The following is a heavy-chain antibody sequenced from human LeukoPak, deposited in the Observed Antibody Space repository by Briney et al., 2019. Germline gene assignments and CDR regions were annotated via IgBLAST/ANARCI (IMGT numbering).Heavy chain of an antibody. J-gene: IGHJ4*02. CDR1: GGSLSSYS. CDR2: IYYSGST. CDR3: ARRGDSSGSLDY. Sequence: SETLSLTCTVSGGSLSSYSWSWIRQPPGKGLEWIGYIYYSGSTNYNPSLKSRVTISVDTSKNQFSLKLSSVTAADTAVYYCARRGDSSGSLDYWGQGTLVTVSS. V-gene: IGHV4-59*01. D-gene: IGHD6-19*01.